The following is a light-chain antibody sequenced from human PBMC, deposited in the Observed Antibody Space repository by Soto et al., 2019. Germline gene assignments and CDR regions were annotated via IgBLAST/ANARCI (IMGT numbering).Light chain of an antibody. Sequence: IQLTQSPSSLSASVGDRVTITCRASQGISSFLAWYQQKPGKAPKLLIHGASTLQSGVPSRFSGSGSGTNFTLTISSLQHEDFATYFCQHLSLYPPTFGGGTKVEIK. CDR1: QGISSF. CDR3: QHLSLYPPT. CDR2: GAS. J-gene: IGKJ4*01. V-gene: IGKV1-9*01.